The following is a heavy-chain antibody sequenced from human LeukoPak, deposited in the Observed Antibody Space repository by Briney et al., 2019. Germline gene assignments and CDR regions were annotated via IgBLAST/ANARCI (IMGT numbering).Heavy chain of an antibody. V-gene: IGHV4-39*07. CDR1: GGSISSSSYY. D-gene: IGHD3-10*01. J-gene: IGHJ4*02. CDR2: IYYSGST. Sequence: SETLSLTCTVSGGSISSSSYYWGWIRQPPGKGLEWIGSIYYSGSTDYNPSLKSRVTISVDTSKNQFSLKLSSVTAADTAVYYCARDPGYYGSGSYYFDYWGQGTLVTVSS. CDR3: ARDPGYYGSGSYYFDY.